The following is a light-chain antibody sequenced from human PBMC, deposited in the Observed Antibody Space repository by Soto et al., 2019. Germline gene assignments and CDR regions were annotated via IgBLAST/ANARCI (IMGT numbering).Light chain of an antibody. CDR1: QSVSSN. J-gene: IGKJ1*01. CDR2: GAS. Sequence: TQSPGTLSLSPGGRATLSCRASQSVSSNLAWYQQIHGRSPRLLIYGASTRDTGIPARFSGSGSGTEFTLPFSRLQSEDFEVYYCQQYNNWPTTFGQGTKVDIK. CDR3: QQYNNWPTT. V-gene: IGKV3-15*01.